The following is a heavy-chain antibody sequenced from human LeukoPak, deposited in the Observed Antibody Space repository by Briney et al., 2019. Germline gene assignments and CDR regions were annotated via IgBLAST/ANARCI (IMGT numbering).Heavy chain of an antibody. CDR1: GFTFTNYW. CDR3: ARLREIPVFGVVTKSTSYFDY. V-gene: IGHV3-7*01. Sequence: GGSLRLSCAASGFTFTNYWMSWVRQAPGKGLELVANIRQDRSEKYYVDSVKGRFTISRDNAKNSLYLQMNSLRAEDTAVYYCARLREIPVFGVVTKSTSYFDYWGQGTLVTVSS. D-gene: IGHD3-3*01. CDR2: IRQDRSEK. J-gene: IGHJ4*02.